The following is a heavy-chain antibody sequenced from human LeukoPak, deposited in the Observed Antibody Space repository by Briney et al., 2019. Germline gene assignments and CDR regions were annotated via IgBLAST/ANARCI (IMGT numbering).Heavy chain of an antibody. Sequence: SETLSLTCTVSGGSISSNYWSWIRQPPGKGLEWIGYIHYSGSTSYNPSLKSRVTTSIDTSKNRFSLKLRSVTAADTAVYYCARDFGSSGWNGAFDYWGQGTLVSVSS. V-gene: IGHV4-59*01. CDR2: IHYSGST. D-gene: IGHD6-19*01. CDR3: ARDFGSSGWNGAFDY. CDR1: GGSISSNY. J-gene: IGHJ4*02.